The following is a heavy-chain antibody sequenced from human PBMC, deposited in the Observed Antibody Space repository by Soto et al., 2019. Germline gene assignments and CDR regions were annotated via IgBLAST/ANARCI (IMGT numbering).Heavy chain of an antibody. CDR1: GGSISSSNW. Sequence: PSETLSLTCAVSGGSISSSNWWSWVRQPPGKGLEWIGEIYHSGSTNYNPSLKSRVTISVDKSKNQSSLKLSSVTAADTAVYYCARMVRGVISWFDPWGQGTLVTVSS. CDR3: ARMVRGVISWFDP. D-gene: IGHD3-10*01. CDR2: IYHSGST. J-gene: IGHJ5*02. V-gene: IGHV4-4*02.